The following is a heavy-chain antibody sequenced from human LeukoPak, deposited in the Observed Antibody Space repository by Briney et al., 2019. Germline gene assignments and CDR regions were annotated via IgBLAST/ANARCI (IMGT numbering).Heavy chain of an antibody. Sequence: GASVKVSSKASGYTITGYYMHWVRQAPGQGLEWMGWINPNSGGTNYAQKFQGRVTMTRDTSISTAYMELSRLRSDDTAVYYCAATDYYDSSGLDYWGQGTLVTVSS. D-gene: IGHD3-22*01. CDR2: INPNSGGT. CDR1: GYTITGYY. J-gene: IGHJ4*02. V-gene: IGHV1-2*02. CDR3: AATDYYDSSGLDY.